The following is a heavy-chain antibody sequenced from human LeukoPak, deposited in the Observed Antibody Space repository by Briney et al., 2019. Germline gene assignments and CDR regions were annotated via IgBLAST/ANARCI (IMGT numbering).Heavy chain of an antibody. D-gene: IGHD2-15*01. CDR2: IYSGGST. Sequence: GGSLRLSCAASGFTVSSNYMSWVRQAPGKGLEWVSVIYSGGSTYYADSVKGRFTISRDNSKNTLYLQMNSLRAEDTAVYYCASRQKVVAANNDAFDIWGQGTMVTVSP. CDR1: GFTVSSNY. V-gene: IGHV3-66*01. CDR3: ASRQKVVAANNDAFDI. J-gene: IGHJ3*02.